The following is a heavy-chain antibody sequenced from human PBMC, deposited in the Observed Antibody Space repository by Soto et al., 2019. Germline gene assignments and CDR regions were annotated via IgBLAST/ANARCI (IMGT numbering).Heavy chain of an antibody. V-gene: IGHV3-23*01. Sequence: PWGSLRLPCAASGCTFSSDAMSWGRQAPGKGLEWVSAISGSGGSTYYADSVKGRFTISRDNSKNTLYLQMNSLRAEDMAVYSCAKVPIEYCTNGVCSSWCDPWGQGTLVTVSS. CDR3: AKVPIEYCTNGVCSSWCDP. CDR2: ISGSGGST. CDR1: GCTFSSDA. J-gene: IGHJ5*02. D-gene: IGHD2-8*01.